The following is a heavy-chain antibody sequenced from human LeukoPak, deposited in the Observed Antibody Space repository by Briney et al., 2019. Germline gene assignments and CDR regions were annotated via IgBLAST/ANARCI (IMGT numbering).Heavy chain of an antibody. CDR1: GYTFTGYY. Sequence: ASVKVSCKASGYTFTGYYMHWVRQAPGQGLEWMGWINPNSGDTNYAQKFQGRVTMTRDTSISTVYMELSRLRSDDTAVYYCARGGGQYQLLQWGQGTLVTVSS. CDR3: ARGGGQYQLLQ. CDR2: INPNSGDT. J-gene: IGHJ4*02. D-gene: IGHD2-2*01. V-gene: IGHV1-2*02.